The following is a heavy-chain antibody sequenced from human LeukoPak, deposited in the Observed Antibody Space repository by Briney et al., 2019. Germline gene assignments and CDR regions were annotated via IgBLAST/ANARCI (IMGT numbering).Heavy chain of an antibody. J-gene: IGHJ6*03. CDR2: IIPIFGTA. CDR1: GYSFTSYA. Sequence: ASVKVSCKASGYSFTSYAITWVRQAPGQGLEWMGGIIPIFGTANYAQKFQGRVTITADESTSTAYMELSSLRSEDTAVYYCARSLTAAARPDGYYYYYMDVWGKGTTVTVSS. CDR3: ARSLTAAARPDGYYYYYMDV. D-gene: IGHD6-6*01. V-gene: IGHV1-69*13.